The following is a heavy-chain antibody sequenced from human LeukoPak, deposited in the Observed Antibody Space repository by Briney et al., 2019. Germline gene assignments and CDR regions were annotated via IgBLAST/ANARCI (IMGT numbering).Heavy chain of an antibody. CDR1: GYTFTGYY. J-gene: IGHJ5*02. D-gene: IGHD6-13*01. CDR3: ARVARSSSWWFDP. V-gene: IGHV1-2*02. Sequence: ASVKVSCKASGYTFTGYYMHWVRQAPGQGLEWMGWINPNSGGTNYAQKFQGRVTMTRDTSISTAYMELSRLRSDDTAVYYCARVARSSSWWFDPWGQGTLVTVSS. CDR2: INPNSGGT.